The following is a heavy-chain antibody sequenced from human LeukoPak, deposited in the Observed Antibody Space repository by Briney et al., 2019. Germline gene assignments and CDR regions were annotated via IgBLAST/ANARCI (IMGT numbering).Heavy chain of an antibody. V-gene: IGHV4-4*07. CDR3: AREVNIPAVGGDDAFDI. Sequence: PSETLSLTCTVSGGAISSYHWSWIRQPAGKGLEWIGRIYTSGITNYNPSLKSRVTMSVDTSKNQFSLKLSSVTAADTAVYYCAREVNIPAVGGDDAFDIWGQGTMVTVSS. CDR2: IYTSGIT. D-gene: IGHD6-25*01. CDR1: GGAISSYH. J-gene: IGHJ3*02.